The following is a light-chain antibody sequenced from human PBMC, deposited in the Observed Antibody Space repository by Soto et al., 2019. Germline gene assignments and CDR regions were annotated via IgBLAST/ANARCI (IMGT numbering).Light chain of an antibody. J-gene: IGKJ1*01. V-gene: IGKV3-11*01. CDR3: QQRSDWPWT. CDR2: DVS. Sequence: EIVLTQSPATLSLSPGERGTLSCRASESVTNYLAWYQQKPGQAPRLLVYDVSNRATGIPARFSGGGSGTDFILTISNLEPEDFAVYYCQQRSDWPWTFGQGTKVEIK. CDR1: ESVTNY.